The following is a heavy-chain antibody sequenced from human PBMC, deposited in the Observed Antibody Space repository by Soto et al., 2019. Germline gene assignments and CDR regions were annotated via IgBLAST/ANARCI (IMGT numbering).Heavy chain of an antibody. V-gene: IGHV1-24*01. J-gene: IGHJ4*02. CDR2: FDPEDGET. CDR1: GYTLTELS. D-gene: IGHD3-22*01. CDR3: ATDPNYYDSSGYYFSEY. Sequence: GASVKVSCKVSGYTLTELSMHWGRQAHGKGSEGMGGFDPEDGETIYAQKFQGRVTMTEDTSTDTAYMELSSLRSEDTAVYYCATDPNYYDSSGYYFSEYWGQGTLVTVLL.